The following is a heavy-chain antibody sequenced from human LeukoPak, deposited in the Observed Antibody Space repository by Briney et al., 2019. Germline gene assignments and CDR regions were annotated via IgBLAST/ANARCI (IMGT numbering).Heavy chain of an antibody. CDR3: ASEDSNQFDY. Sequence: PGGSLRLSCAASGFTVSSNYMSWVRQAPGKGLEWVSVIYSGGSTYYADSVKGRFTISRDNSKNTLYLQMNSLRAEDTAVYYCASEDSNQFDYWGQGTLSPSPQ. J-gene: IGHJ4*02. CDR2: IYSGGST. V-gene: IGHV3-66*02. D-gene: IGHD4-11*01. CDR1: GFTVSSNY.